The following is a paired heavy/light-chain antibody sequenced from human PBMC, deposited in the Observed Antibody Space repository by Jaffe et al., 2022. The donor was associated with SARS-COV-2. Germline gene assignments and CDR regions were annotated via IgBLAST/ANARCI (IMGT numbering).Light chain of an antibody. V-gene: IGKV3-15*01. CDR2: GAS. J-gene: IGKJ2*01. Sequence: EIVMTQSPATLSVSPGERATLSCRASQSVSSNLAWYQQKPGQAPRLLIYGASTRATGIPARFSGSGSGTEFTLTISSLQSEDFAVYYCQQYNNWYTFGQGTKLEIK. CDR1: QSVSSN. CDR3: QQYNNWYT.
Heavy chain of an antibody. CDR2: IYYSGST. Sequence: QVQLQESGPGLVKPSETLSLTCTVSGGSISSYYWSWIRQPPGKGLEWIGYIYYSGSTNYNPSLKSRVTISVDTSKNQFSLKLSSVTAADTAVYYCAASYYYDSSGYYLFDYWGQGTLVTVSS. CDR3: AASYYYDSSGYYLFDY. J-gene: IGHJ4*02. CDR1: GGSISSYY. V-gene: IGHV4-59*01. D-gene: IGHD3-22*01.